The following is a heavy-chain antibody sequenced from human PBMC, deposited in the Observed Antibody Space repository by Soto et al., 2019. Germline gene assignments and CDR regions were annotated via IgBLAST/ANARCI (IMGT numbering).Heavy chain of an antibody. D-gene: IGHD3-16*01. J-gene: IGHJ4*02. Sequence: HPGGSLGLSCAASGFDFIYYAMSWVRQAPGKGLEWVSTISSSGTSTYYADSVKGRFTISRDNSKNTLYLQMNSLRADDTAVYYCAKGPRSNRLIAFGEDYWGQGTLLTVS. CDR3: AKGPRSNRLIAFGEDY. V-gene: IGHV3-23*01. CDR1: GFDFIYYA. CDR2: ISSSGTST.